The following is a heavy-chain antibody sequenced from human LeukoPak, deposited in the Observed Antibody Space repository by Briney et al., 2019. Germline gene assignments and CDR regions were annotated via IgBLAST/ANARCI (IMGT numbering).Heavy chain of an antibody. CDR3: AIGYYGSGRRGYYGMDV. Sequence: ASVTVSCKVSGYILTELSMHWVRQAPGKGLEWMGGFDPEDGQTLYAQSFQGRVTMTEDASTETAYMELRSLTSEDTAVYYCAIGYYGSGRRGYYGMDVWGKGTTVTVSS. CDR1: GYILTELS. J-gene: IGHJ6*04. D-gene: IGHD3-10*01. V-gene: IGHV1-24*01. CDR2: FDPEDGQT.